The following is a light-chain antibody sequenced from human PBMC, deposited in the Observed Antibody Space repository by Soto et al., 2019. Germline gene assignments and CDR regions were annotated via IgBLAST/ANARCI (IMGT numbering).Light chain of an antibody. J-gene: IGKJ4*01. CDR1: QSVSFN. CDR2: GAS. V-gene: IGKV3-15*01. CDR3: QQYNNWPPLT. Sequence: EIVMTQSPATLSVSPWERATLSCRASQSVSFNLAWYQQKPGQAPRLLIYGASTRATGIPARFSGSGSGTEFTLTISSLQSEDFAVYYCQQYNNWPPLTFGGGTKVDIK.